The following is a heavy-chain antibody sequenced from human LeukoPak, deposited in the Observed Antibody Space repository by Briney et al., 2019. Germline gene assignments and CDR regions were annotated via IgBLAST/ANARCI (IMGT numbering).Heavy chain of an antibody. D-gene: IGHD2-15*01. CDR1: GGSISSYY. Sequence: PSETLSLTCTVSGGSISSYYWSWIRQPPGKGLEWIGYIYYSGSTNYNPSLKSRVTISVDTSKNQFSLTLSSVTAADTAVYYCARDNSVVAATTYSDYWGQGTLVTVSS. V-gene: IGHV4-59*01. CDR3: ARDNSVVAATTYSDY. J-gene: IGHJ4*02. CDR2: IYYSGST.